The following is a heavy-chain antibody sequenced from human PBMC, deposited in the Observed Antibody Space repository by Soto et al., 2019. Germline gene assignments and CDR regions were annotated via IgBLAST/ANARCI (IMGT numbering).Heavy chain of an antibody. D-gene: IGHD1-20*01. V-gene: IGHV5-51*01. CDR2: IYPGDSDT. CDR3: ARHGITGNPRNWFDP. J-gene: IGHJ5*02. Sequence: PGESRNVSCKGSGSSFTSDLIGWVRQMPGKGLEWMGIIYPGDSDTRYSPSFQGQVTISADKSISTAYLQWSSLKASDTAMYYCARHGITGNPRNWFDPWGQGTMVTGSS. CDR1: GSSFTSDL.